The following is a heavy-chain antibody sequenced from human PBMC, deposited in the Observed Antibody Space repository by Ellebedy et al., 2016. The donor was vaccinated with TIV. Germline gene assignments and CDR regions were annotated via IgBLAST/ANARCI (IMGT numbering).Heavy chain of an antibody. CDR1: GFTFSSYA. CDR2: ISGSGGST. D-gene: IGHD4-23*01. CDR3: ARELLRWYEKWGGLADP. J-gene: IGHJ5*02. Sequence: GESLKISCAASGFTFSSYAMSWVRQAPGKGLEWVSAISGSGGSTYYADSVKGRFTISRDNSKNTLYLQMNSLRAEDTAVYYCARELLRWYEKWGGLADPWGQGTLVTVSS. V-gene: IGHV3-23*01.